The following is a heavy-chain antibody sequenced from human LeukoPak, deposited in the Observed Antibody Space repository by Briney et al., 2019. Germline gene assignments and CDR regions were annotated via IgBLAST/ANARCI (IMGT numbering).Heavy chain of an antibody. J-gene: IGHJ4*02. Sequence: GESLKLSRQGSGYSFISYWIGWVRQMPGKGLEWMGIIYSGDSDTRYSPSFQGQVTISDDKSISNAYLQWSSLKASDTAMYYCARLRDQLNDYWGQGTLVTVSS. D-gene: IGHD1-1*01. CDR2: IYSGDSDT. CDR3: ARLRDQLNDY. V-gene: IGHV5-51*01. CDR1: GYSFISYW.